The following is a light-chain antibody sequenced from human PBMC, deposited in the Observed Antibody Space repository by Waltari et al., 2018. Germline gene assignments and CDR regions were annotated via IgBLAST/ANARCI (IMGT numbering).Light chain of an antibody. CDR1: QGISSD. CDR3: QHLNTYPPGLT. J-gene: IGKJ4*01. Sequence: IQLTQSPSSLSASVGDRVTITCRASQGISSDLAWYQQKPGKAPKLLIYATSSLQSGVPSRFSGSGSGTDFTLTISSLQPEDFATYHCQHLNTYPPGLTFGGGTKVDIK. V-gene: IGKV1-9*01. CDR2: ATS.